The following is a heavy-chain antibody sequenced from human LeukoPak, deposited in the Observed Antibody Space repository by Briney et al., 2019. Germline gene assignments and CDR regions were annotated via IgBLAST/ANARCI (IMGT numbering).Heavy chain of an antibody. J-gene: IGHJ3*02. CDR3: ARIRDGYNDAYDI. CDR2: IIPIFGTA. Sequence: SVKVSCKASGGTFSSYAISWVRQAPGQGLEWMGGIIPIFGTANYAQKFQGRVTMTSDTSARTVYMELSSLRSEDTAIYYCARIRDGYNDAYDIWGQGTVVTVPS. V-gene: IGHV1-69*05. D-gene: IGHD5-24*01. CDR1: GGTFSSYA.